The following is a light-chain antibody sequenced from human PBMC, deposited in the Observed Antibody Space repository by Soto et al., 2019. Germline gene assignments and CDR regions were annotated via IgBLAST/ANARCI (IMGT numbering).Light chain of an antibody. V-gene: IGKV2-28*01. Sequence: DIVXXQSPLSLPVTPGEPASISCRSSQSLLHSNGYNYLDWYLQKPGQSPQLLIYLGSNRASGVPDRFSGSGSGTDFTLKISRVEAEDVGVYYCMQALQTRYTFGQGTKLEIK. CDR1: QSLLHSNGYNY. CDR2: LGS. J-gene: IGKJ2*01. CDR3: MQALQTRYT.